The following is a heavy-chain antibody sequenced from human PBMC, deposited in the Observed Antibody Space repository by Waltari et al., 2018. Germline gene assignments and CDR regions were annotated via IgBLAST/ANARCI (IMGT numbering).Heavy chain of an antibody. CDR1: GFTLSSYA. V-gene: IGHV3-23*01. D-gene: IGHD3-3*01. J-gene: IGHJ6*02. CDR2: ISGSGGST. CDR3: ANYDFWSGSLYYYYYGMDV. Sequence: EVQLLESGGGLVQPGGSLSLSCAASGFTLSSYALRWVRQAPGKGLEWVSAISGSGGSTYYADSVKGRFTISRDNSKNTLYLQMNSLRAEDTAVYYCANYDFWSGSLYYYYYGMDVWGQGTTVTVSS.